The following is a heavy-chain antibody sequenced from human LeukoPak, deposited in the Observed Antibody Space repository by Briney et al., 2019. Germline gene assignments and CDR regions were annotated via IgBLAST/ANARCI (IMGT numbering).Heavy chain of an antibody. Sequence: GGSLRLSCAASGFTFSSYWMSWVRQAPGKGLEWVANMNEGGSEKYYVDSVKGRFTISRDNAENSLYLQMNSLRAEDTAVYYCARGATSYCFDYWGQGTLVTVPS. CDR1: GFTFSSYW. D-gene: IGHD2-2*01. CDR3: ARGATSYCFDY. J-gene: IGHJ4*02. V-gene: IGHV3-7*03. CDR2: MNEGGSEK.